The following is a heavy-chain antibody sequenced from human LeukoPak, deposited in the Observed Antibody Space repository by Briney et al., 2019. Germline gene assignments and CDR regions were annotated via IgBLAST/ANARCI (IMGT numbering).Heavy chain of an antibody. V-gene: IGHV1-18*04. J-gene: IGHJ3*02. CDR3: ARAGLLWFGGAFDI. CDR2: ISAYNGNT. D-gene: IGHD3-10*01. CDR1: GYTFTSYD. Sequence: ASVKVSCKASGYTFTSYDISWVRQAPGQGLEWMGWISAYNGNTNYAQKLQSRVTMTTDTSTSTAYMELRSLRFDDTAVYYCARAGLLWFGGAFDIWGQGTMVTVSS.